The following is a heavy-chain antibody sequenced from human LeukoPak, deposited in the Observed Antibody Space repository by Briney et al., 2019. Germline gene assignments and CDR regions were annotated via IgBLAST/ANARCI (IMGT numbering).Heavy chain of an antibody. CDR3: ARREYCSGGSCRLFDY. CDR1: GYTFTSYY. CDR2: ISAYNGNT. D-gene: IGHD2-15*01. Sequence: GASVKVSCKASGYTFTSYYMHWVRQAPGQGLEWMGWISAYNGNTNYAQKLQGRVTMTTDTSTSTAYMELRSLRSDDTAVYYCARREYCSGGSCRLFDYWGQGTLVTVSS. V-gene: IGHV1-18*04. J-gene: IGHJ4*02.